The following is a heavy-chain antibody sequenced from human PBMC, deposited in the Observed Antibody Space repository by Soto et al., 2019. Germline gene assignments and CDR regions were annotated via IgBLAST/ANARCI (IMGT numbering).Heavy chain of an antibody. CDR1: GDSVSSNSAG. CDR3: ARGSWDDVSGHYYMDV. CDR2: TYYKSKWYY. V-gene: IGHV6-1*01. Sequence: QVQLQQSSPGLVKPSQALSLTCDISGDSVSSNSAGWNWIRQTPSRGLEWLGRTYYKSKWYYTYAASVKHRITVSPDTSKNQFSLQLTSVTPEDTAVYYCARGSWDDVSGHYYMDVWDKGTTVTVSS. J-gene: IGHJ6*03. D-gene: IGHD1-1*01.